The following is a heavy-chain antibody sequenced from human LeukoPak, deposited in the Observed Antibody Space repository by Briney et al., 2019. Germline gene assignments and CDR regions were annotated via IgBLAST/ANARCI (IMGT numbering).Heavy chain of an antibody. Sequence: SVRVSCKASGGTFSSYSITWVRQAPGQRLEWMGGIMPLFNTANYAQQFQGRVTITTDESTSTAYMELSSLRFEDTAMYYCARVDRYHYYLDVWGKGTTVTVSS. J-gene: IGHJ6*03. CDR1: GGTFSSYS. V-gene: IGHV1-69*05. CDR3: ARVDRYHYYLDV. CDR2: IMPLFNTA.